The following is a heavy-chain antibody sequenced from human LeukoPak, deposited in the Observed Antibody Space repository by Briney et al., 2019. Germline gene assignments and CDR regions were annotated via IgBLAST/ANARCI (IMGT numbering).Heavy chain of an antibody. D-gene: IGHD3-10*01. J-gene: IGHJ5*02. Sequence: PSETLSLTCAVYGGSFSGYYWSWIRQPPGKGLEWIGEINHSGSTNYNPSLKSRVTISVDTSKNQFSLKLRSVTAADTAVYYCARGGRLLWFGELVHSCWFDPWGQGTLVTVSS. CDR2: INHSGST. V-gene: IGHV4-34*01. CDR1: GGSFSGYY. CDR3: ARGGRLLWFGELVHSCWFDP.